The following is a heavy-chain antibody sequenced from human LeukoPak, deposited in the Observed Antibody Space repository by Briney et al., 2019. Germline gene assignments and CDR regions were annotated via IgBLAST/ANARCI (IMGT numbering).Heavy chain of an antibody. D-gene: IGHD3-22*01. J-gene: IGHJ4*02. CDR3: ARVLPHDTYYYDSSGYYYGFFDY. CDR1: GGTFSSYA. V-gene: IGHV1-69*13. Sequence: ASVKVSCKASGGTFSSYAISWVRQAPGQGLEWMGGIIPIFGTANYAQKFQGRVTITADESTSTAYMELSSLRSEDTAVYYCARVLPHDTYYYDSSGYYYGFFDYWGQGTLVTVSS. CDR2: IIPIFGTA.